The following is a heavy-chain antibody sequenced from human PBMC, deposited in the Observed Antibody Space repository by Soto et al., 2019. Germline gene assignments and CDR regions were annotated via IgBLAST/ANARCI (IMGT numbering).Heavy chain of an antibody. J-gene: IGHJ4*02. Sequence: ASVKVSCKASGYTFTSYYMHWVRQAPGQGLEWMGIINPSGGSTSYAQKFQGRVTMTRDTSTSTVYMELSSLRSEDTAVYYCARTPKPAYCGGDCYSGDYWGQGTLVTVSSGKAVYYCAKDIGSRYNWNYFDYWGQGTLVTVSS. CDR2: INPSGGST. D-gene: IGHD2-21*02. V-gene: IGHV1-46*01. CDR1: GYTFTSYY. CDR3: ARTPKPAYCGGDCYSGDYWGQGTLVTVSSGKAVYYCAKDIGSRYNWNYFDY.